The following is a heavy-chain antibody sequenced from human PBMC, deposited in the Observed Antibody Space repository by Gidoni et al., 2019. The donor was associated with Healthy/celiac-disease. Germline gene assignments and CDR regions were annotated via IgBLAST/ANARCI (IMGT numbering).Heavy chain of an antibody. CDR2: IYYSGST. Sequence: QVQLQESGPGLVKPSETLSLPCTVSGASVSSGSYYWSWIRQPPGKGLEWIGYIYYSGSTNYNPSLKSRVTISVDTSKNQFSLKLSSVTAADTAVYYCARGGIVATFEYWGQGTLVTVSS. J-gene: IGHJ4*02. CDR1: GASVSSGSYY. V-gene: IGHV4-61*01. CDR3: ARGGIVATFEY. D-gene: IGHD5-12*01.